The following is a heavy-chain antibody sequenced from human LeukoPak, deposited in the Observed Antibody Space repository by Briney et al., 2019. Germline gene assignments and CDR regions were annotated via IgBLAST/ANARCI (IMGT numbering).Heavy chain of an antibody. V-gene: IGHV4-39*01. D-gene: IGHD6-19*01. CDR3: ARYGREQWLGRPGRYYYYYYMDV. CDR2: IYYSGST. Sequence: SETLSLTCTVSGGSISSSSFYWGWIRQPPGKGLAWIGSIYYSGSTYYNPSLKSRVTISVDTSKNQFSLKLSSVTAADTAVYYCARYGREQWLGRPGRYYYYYYMDVWGKGTTVTVSS. CDR1: GGSISSSSFY. J-gene: IGHJ6*03.